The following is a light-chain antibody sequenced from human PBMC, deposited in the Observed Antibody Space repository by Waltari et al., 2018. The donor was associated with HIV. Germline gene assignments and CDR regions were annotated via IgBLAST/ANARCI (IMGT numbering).Light chain of an antibody. Sequence: EIVLTQSPGTLSLSPGERATLSCRASQTVPSNYLAWYQHKPGQSPRLLIYGASNRATGIPDRFSGSGSGTDFTLTIRGLEPEDFAVYHCHQYGRSYTFGQGTQLQIK. CDR3: HQYGRSYT. V-gene: IGKV3-20*01. J-gene: IGKJ2*01. CDR2: GAS. CDR1: QTVPSNY.